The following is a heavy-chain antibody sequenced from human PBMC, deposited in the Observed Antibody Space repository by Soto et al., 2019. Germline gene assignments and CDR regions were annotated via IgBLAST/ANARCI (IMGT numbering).Heavy chain of an antibody. Sequence: PSVKVSCKASGGTFSSYAISWVRQAPGQGLEWMGGIIPIFGNTNSAQKLRGRVTMTTDTSTSTAYMELRSLRSDDTAVYYCARELGPGAFDIWGQGTMVTVSS. CDR2: IIPIFGNT. CDR1: GGTFSSYA. V-gene: IGHV1-18*01. CDR3: ARELGPGAFDI. D-gene: IGHD7-27*01. J-gene: IGHJ3*02.